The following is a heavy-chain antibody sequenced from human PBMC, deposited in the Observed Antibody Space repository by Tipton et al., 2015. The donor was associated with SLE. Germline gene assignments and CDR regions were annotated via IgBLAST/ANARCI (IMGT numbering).Heavy chain of an antibody. D-gene: IGHD2-15*01. CDR3: ARGGRSGGSCYSGAFDI. CDR1: GGTFSSYA. CDR2: IIPIFGTA. Sequence: QSGAEVKKPGSSVKVSCKASGGTFSSYAISWVRQAPGQGLEWMGGIIPIFGTANYAQKFQGRVTITADESTSTAYMELSSLRSEDTAVYYCARGGRSGGSCYSGAFDIWGQGTMVTVSS. V-gene: IGHV1-69*01. J-gene: IGHJ3*02.